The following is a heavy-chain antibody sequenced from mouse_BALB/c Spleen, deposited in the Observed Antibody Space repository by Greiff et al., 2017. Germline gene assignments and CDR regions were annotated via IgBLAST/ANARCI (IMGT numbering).Heavy chain of an antibody. CDR1: GFTFSSYA. J-gene: IGHJ3*01. CDR3: ARGRGDYAFAY. CDR2: ISSGGST. Sequence: EVKLEESGGGLVKPGGSLKLSCAASGFTFSSYAMSWVRQTPEKRLEWVASISSGGSTYYPDSVKGRFTISRDNARNILYLQMSSLRSEDTAMYYCARGRGDYAFAYWGQGTLVTVSA. D-gene: IGHD2-4*01. V-gene: IGHV5-6-5*01.